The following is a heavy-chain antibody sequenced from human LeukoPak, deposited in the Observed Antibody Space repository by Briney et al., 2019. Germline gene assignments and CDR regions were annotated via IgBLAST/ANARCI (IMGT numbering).Heavy chain of an antibody. CDR2: IIVGKGNT. Sequence: VASVKVSCTASGYIFTNYDIYWVRQAPGQRLEWMGWIIVGKGNTRYSQKFQGRVIITSDTSASTAYTELSSLRSEDTAVYYCTRDVMVGTGIALDVWGQGTMVTVSS. J-gene: IGHJ3*01. CDR1: GYIFTNYD. CDR3: TRDVMVGTGIALDV. V-gene: IGHV1-3*01. D-gene: IGHD4-23*01.